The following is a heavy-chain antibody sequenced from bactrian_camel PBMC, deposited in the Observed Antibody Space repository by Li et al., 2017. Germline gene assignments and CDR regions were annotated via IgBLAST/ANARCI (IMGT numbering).Heavy chain of an antibody. CDR1: GDSFSANC. CDR2: IHTAGTST. V-gene: IGHV3S54*01. CDR3: ATHSRRNFYKCDSWRQRGLDH. J-gene: IGHJ4*01. Sequence: HVQLVESGGGSVRPGGSLTLSCTASGDSFSANCMGWFRQAPGKEREGVAAIHTAGTSTYYGDAVKGRFTVSQDTAENMVYLQMNNLKPEDTGTYVCATHSRRNFYKCDSWRQRGLDHWGQGTQVTVS. D-gene: IGHD6*01.